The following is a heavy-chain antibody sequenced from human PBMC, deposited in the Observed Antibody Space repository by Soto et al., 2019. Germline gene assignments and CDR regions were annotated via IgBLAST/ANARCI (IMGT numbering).Heavy chain of an antibody. CDR2: ISSGSSYI. CDR1: GFTFGSYS. J-gene: IGHJ5*02. Sequence: PGESLKISCAASGFTFGSYSMNWVRQAPGKGLEWVSSISSGSSYIYYADSVKGRFTISRDNAKNSLYLQMNSLRAEDTALYYCASFLYGGTLNWFDPWGQGTLVTVSS. V-gene: IGHV3-21*01. CDR3: ASFLYGGTLNWFDP. D-gene: IGHD2-15*01.